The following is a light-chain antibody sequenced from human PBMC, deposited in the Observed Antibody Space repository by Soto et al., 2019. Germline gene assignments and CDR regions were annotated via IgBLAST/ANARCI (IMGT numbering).Light chain of an antibody. CDR2: EVS. CDR3: SSFTRNSSVV. Sequence: QSALTQPSSVSGSPGQSITLSCTGTSSDVGGYNYVSWYQHHPGKAPKLIIYEVSNRPSGVSNRFSASKSGNTASLTISGLQAEDEAAYYCSSFTRNSSVVFGGGTKVTGL. J-gene: IGLJ2*01. CDR1: SSDVGGYNY. V-gene: IGLV2-14*01.